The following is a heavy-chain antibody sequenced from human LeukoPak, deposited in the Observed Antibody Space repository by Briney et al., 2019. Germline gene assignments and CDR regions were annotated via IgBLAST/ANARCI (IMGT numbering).Heavy chain of an antibody. V-gene: IGHV1-18*01. D-gene: IGHD4-17*01. CDR1: GYTFTSYG. CDR2: ISAYNGNT. J-gene: IGHJ6*03. Sequence: ASVKVSCKASGYTFTSYGISWVRQAPGQGLEWMGWISAYNGNTNYAQKLQGRVTMTTDTSTSTAYMELRSLRSDDTAVYYCARDYGDYLYYYYYMDVWGKGTTVTVSS. CDR3: ARDYGDYLYYYYYMDV.